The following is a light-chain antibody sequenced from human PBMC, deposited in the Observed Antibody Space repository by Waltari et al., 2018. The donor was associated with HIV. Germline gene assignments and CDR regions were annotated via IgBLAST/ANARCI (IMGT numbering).Light chain of an antibody. CDR2: DAS. Sequence: EVVLTQPPVTLSLSPGERATLSCRASQGVGIYLAWYQHKSGKPPRLRIYDASNGAADIPARFSGSGSGTHFTLTISSLDPEDFAVYYCQQGRTFGQGTKLEI. CDR3: QQGRT. V-gene: IGKV3-11*01. J-gene: IGKJ2*01. CDR1: QGVGIY.